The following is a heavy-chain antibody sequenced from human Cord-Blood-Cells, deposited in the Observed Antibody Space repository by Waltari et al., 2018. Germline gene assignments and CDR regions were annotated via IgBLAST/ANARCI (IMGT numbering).Heavy chain of an antibody. D-gene: IGHD1-20*01. J-gene: IGHJ4*02. CDR2: INPNSGGT. CDR3: ATLITGDFDY. V-gene: IGHV1-2*02. Sequence: QVQLVQSGAEVKKPGASVKVSCQASGYTFTGYYMHWVRQAPGQGLEWMGGINPNSGGTNYAQKLQGRVTMTRDTSISTAYMELSRLRSDDTAVYYCATLITGDFDYWGQGTLVTVSS. CDR1: GYTFTGYY.